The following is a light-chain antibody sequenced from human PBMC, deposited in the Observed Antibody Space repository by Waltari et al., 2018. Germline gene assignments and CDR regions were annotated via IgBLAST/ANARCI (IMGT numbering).Light chain of an antibody. V-gene: IGLV3-21*02. CDR1: DIGTKP. CDR2: DNV. J-gene: IGLJ3*02. CDR3: QVWDYGRDSWV. Sequence: SYVLTQPPSVSVAPGQTARITCGGNDIGTKPVHWYQQKSGLAPVLVNYDNVLRTSGIPERFSGSKAWDTATLTVIDVAAGDGAHYFCQVWDYGRDSWVFGAGTKVTVL.